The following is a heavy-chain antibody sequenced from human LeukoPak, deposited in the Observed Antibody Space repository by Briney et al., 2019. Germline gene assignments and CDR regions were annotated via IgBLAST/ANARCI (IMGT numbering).Heavy chain of an antibody. CDR2: IYYSGST. J-gene: IGHJ6*02. D-gene: IGHD3-22*01. CDR1: GGSISSGDYY. CDR3: ARDSNYYDSSGYSDYYYYGMDV. Sequence: SQTLSLTCTVSGGSISSGDYYWSWIRQPPGKGLEWIGYIYYSGSTYYNPSLKSRVTISVDTSKNQFSLKLSSVTAADTAVYYCARDSNYYDSSGYSDYYYYGMDVWGQGTTVTVSS. V-gene: IGHV4-30-4*08.